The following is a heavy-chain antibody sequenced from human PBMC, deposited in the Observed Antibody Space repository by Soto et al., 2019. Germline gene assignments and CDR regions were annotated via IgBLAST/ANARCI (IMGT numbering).Heavy chain of an antibody. Sequence: GESLKISCNGSGYIFPTAWIGWVRQMPGKGLEWMAIIYPGDSDARYSPSFQGQVTISADKYISTAYLQWNSLKASDTAMYYCATSTGWYYFDSWGQGTQVTVSS. V-gene: IGHV5-51*01. CDR1: GYIFPTAW. CDR3: ATSTGWYYFDS. D-gene: IGHD6-19*01. CDR2: IYPGDSDA. J-gene: IGHJ4*02.